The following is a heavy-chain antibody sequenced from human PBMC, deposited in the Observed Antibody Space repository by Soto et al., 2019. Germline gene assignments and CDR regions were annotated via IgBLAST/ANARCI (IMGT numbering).Heavy chain of an antibody. Sequence: GASVKVSCKASGYTFTGYYMHWVRQARGQRLEWIGWIVVGSGNTNYAQKFQERVTITRDMSTSTAYMELSSLRSEDTAVYYCAAWYFPWVFDYWGQGTLVTVSS. J-gene: IGHJ4*02. V-gene: IGHV1-58*02. CDR1: GYTFTGYY. CDR3: AAWYFPWVFDY. CDR2: IVVGSGNT. D-gene: IGHD1-20*01.